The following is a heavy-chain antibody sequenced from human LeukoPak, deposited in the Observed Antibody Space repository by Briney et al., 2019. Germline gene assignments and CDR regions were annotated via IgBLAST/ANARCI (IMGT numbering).Heavy chain of an antibody. CDR3: ARVGSTCDH. J-gene: IGHJ4*02. D-gene: IGHD2-15*01. CDR1: GFSFSTYW. Sequence: GGSLRLSCAASGFSFSTYWMSWVRQAPGKGLEWVANIKKDGSGKYYVDSVKGRFTISRDNAKSSLYLQMNRLRAEDTAVYYCARVGSTCDHWGQGTLVTVSS. CDR2: IKKDGSGK. V-gene: IGHV3-7*05.